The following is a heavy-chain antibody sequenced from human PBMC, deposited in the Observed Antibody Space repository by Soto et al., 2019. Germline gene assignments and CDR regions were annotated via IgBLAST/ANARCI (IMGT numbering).Heavy chain of an antibody. CDR2: INHSGST. D-gene: IGHD3-10*01. Sequence: PSESLSLTCAVYGGSFSGYYWSWIRQPPGKGLEWIGEINHSGSTNYNPSLKSRVTLSVDTSKNQFSLKLSSVTAADTAVYYPARGRTQYYYGSGSSWKWFDPWGQGTLVTVSS. CDR1: GGSFSGYY. CDR3: ARGRTQYYYGSGSSWKWFDP. J-gene: IGHJ5*02. V-gene: IGHV4-34*01.